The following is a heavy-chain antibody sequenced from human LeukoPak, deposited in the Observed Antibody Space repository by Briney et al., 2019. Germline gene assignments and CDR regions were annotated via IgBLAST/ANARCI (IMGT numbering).Heavy chain of an antibody. CDR3: ARVLGDSSGFHFDY. V-gene: IGHV4-30-2*01. J-gene: IGHJ4*02. D-gene: IGHD3-22*01. Sequence: SQTLSLTCTVSGGSISSGGYYWSWIRQPPGKGLEWIGYIYHSGSTYYNPSLKSRVTISVDRSKNQFSLKLSSVTAADTAVYYCARVLGDSSGFHFDYWGQGTLVTVSS. CDR2: IYHSGST. CDR1: GGSISSGGYY.